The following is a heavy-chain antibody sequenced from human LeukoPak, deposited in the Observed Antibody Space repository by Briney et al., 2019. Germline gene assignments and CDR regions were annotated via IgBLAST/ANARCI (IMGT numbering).Heavy chain of an antibody. V-gene: IGHV3-11*04. Sequence: PGGSLRLSCAASGFTLSDYYMSWVRQAPGKGLEWVSYISSIGSTIYYADSVTGRFTISRDNAKNSLYLQMNSLRDEDTAVYYCARGDHGYYGSGSYYNHLDDAFDIWGQGTMVTVSS. CDR1: GFTLSDYY. J-gene: IGHJ3*02. D-gene: IGHD3-10*01. CDR2: ISSIGSTI. CDR3: ARGDHGYYGSGSYYNHLDDAFDI.